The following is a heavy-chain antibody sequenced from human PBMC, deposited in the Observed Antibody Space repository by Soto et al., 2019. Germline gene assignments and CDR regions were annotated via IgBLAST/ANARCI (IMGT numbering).Heavy chain of an antibody. CDR3: ARRHYYGSD. J-gene: IGHJ4*02. V-gene: IGHV3-66*01. CDR2: LYSGGTT. D-gene: IGHD3-10*01. Sequence: EVQLVESGGGMVQPGGSLRLSCAASGFTVSSNYMIWVRQAPGKGLECVSILYSGGTTTYADPVKGRFTIFRDSSKNTLYLQMNSLRDEDTAVYYCARRHYYGSDWGQGTLVTVSS. CDR1: GFTVSSNY.